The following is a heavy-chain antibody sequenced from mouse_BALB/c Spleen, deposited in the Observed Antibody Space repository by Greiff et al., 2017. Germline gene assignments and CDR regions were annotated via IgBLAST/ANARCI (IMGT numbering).Heavy chain of an antibody. J-gene: IGHJ3*01. V-gene: IGHV3-2*02. CDR3: ARRDYDYDRAWFAY. CDR2: ISYSGST. D-gene: IGHD2-4*01. Sequence: EVQLQESGPGLVKPSQSLSLTCTVTGYSITSDYAWNWIRQFPGNKLEWMGYISYSGSTSYNPSLKSRISITRDTSKNQFFLQLNSVTTEDTATYYCARRDYDYDRAWFAYWGQGTLVTVSA. CDR1: GYSITSDYA.